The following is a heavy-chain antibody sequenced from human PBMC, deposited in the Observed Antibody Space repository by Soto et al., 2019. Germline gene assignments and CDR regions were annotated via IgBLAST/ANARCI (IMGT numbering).Heavy chain of an antibody. CDR3: VRSRQMESGNDYGLDV. CDR1: GVSLNTADTW. D-gene: IGHD1-1*01. Sequence: QVQLQESGSGLVKPSQSLSLTCTVSGVSLNTADTWWSWIRQSPGKGLEFIGYYHSGGSTYYYASFRSRVIIYVATSNSQFSLKLSSVTVADTAVYFCVRSRQMESGNDYGLDVWGQGTTVTVSS. J-gene: IGHJ6*02. CDR2: YHSGGST. V-gene: IGHV4-30-4*01.